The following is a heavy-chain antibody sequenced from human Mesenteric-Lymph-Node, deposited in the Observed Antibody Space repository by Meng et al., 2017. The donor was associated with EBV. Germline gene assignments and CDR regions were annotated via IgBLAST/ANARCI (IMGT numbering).Heavy chain of an antibody. CDR3: ARVGQWLPIDY. D-gene: IGHD6-19*01. Sequence: QVLLQESGPVLGKPSGTLSLTCAVSGGSISRSNWWSWVRQPPGKGLEWIGEIYHSGSTNYNPSLKSRVTISVDKSKNQFSLNLSSVTAEDTAVYYCARVGQWLPIDYWGQGTLVTVSS. J-gene: IGHJ4*02. V-gene: IGHV4-4*02. CDR2: IYHSGST. CDR1: GGSISRSNW.